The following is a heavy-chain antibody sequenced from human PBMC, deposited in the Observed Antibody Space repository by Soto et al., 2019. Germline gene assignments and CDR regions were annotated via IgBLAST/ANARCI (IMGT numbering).Heavy chain of an antibody. CDR1: GGTFSSYA. Sequence: QVQLVQSGAEVKKPGSSGKISCKASGGTFSSYAISWVRQAPGQGLEWMGGIIPIFGTANYAQKFQGRVTITADESTSTAYMEMSSLRSEDTAVSYRARGDGSGSYYGYYFDYWGQGTLVTVSS. CDR2: IIPIFGTA. J-gene: IGHJ4*02. CDR3: ARGDGSGSYYGYYFDY. V-gene: IGHV1-69*12. D-gene: IGHD3-10*01.